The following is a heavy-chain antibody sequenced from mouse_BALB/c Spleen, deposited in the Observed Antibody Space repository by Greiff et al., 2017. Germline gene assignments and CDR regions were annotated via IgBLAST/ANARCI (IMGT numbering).Heavy chain of an antibody. J-gene: IGHJ3*01. D-gene: IGHD2-1*01. Sequence: VQLQQSGPELVKPGASVKISCKASGYAFSSSWMNWVKQRPGQGLEWIGRIYPGDGDTNYNGKFKGKATLTADKSSSTAYMQLSSLTSVDSAVYFCARNGNYVGFAYWGQGTLVTVSA. CDR3: ARNGNYVGFAY. CDR1: GYAFSSSW. V-gene: IGHV1-82*01. CDR2: IYPGDGDT.